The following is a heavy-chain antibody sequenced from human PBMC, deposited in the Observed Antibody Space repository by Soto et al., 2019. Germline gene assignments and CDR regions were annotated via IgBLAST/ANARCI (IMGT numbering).Heavy chain of an antibody. V-gene: IGHV1-18*01. J-gene: IGHJ4*02. CDR1: DYTFTSYG. CDR2: SSAHNDNT. Sequence: QVHLVQSGAEVRKPGASVKVSCKGSDYTFTSYGIAWVPQAPGQGLEWMGWSSAHNDNTNYAQKVQGRVTVTRDTSTSTAYMELRNLRSDDTAVYYCARGGYGDYWGQGALVTVSS. CDR3: ARGGYGDY. D-gene: IGHD1-1*01.